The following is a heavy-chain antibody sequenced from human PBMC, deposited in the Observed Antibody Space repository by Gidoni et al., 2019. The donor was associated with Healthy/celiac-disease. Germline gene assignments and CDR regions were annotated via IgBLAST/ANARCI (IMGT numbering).Heavy chain of an antibody. J-gene: IGHJ4*02. D-gene: IGHD3-22*01. V-gene: IGHV3-21*01. CDR1: GSTFSGYS. CDR2: ISSSSSYI. Sequence: EVQLVESGGGLVKPGGSLRLSCAASGSTFSGYSMNWVRQAPGKGLEWVSSISSSSSYIYYADSVKGRFTISRDNAKNSLYLQMNSLRAEDTAVYYCASTDSSGYYYSYWGQGTLVTVSS. CDR3: ASTDSSGYYYSY.